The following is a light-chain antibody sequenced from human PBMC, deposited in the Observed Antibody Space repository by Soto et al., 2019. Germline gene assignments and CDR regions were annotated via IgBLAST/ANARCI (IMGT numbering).Light chain of an antibody. CDR2: GAS. Sequence: EIVSTQSPGTLSLSPGERATLSCRASQSVGSSYLAWYQQKPGQAPRLLICGASSRATGIPDRFSGSGSGTDFTLTISRLEPEDFAVYYCQQRNNWPPGITFGQGTRLEIK. CDR1: QSVGSSY. J-gene: IGKJ5*01. CDR3: QQRNNWPPGIT. V-gene: IGKV3D-20*02.